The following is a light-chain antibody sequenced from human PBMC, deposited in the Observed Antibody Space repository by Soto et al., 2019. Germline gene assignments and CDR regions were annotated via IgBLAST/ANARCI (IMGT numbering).Light chain of an antibody. J-gene: IGLJ1*01. CDR2: GNS. Sequence: QSVLTQPPSVSGAPGHRVTISCTGSISTIGAGYDVHWYQQLPGTAPKLLIYGNSNRPSGVPDRFSGSKSGTSASLAITGLQAEDEADYYCQSYDSSLSGYVFGTGTKVTV. V-gene: IGLV1-40*01. CDR3: QSYDSSLSGYV. CDR1: ISTIGAGYD.